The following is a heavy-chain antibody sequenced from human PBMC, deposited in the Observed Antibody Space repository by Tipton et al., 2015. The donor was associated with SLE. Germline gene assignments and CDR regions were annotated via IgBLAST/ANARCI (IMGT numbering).Heavy chain of an antibody. V-gene: IGHV3-23*03. J-gene: IGHJ4*02. CDR3: AKGLQQWHTYYFDY. CDR2: IYSGGGT. CDR1: GYTFNDYA. Sequence: SGAEVKKPGASVKVSCKASGYTFNDYAMSWVRQAPGKGLEWVSVIYSGGGTSYADSVMGRFTISRDNSKNTLYLQMNSLRGEDTAVYFCAKGLQQWHTYYFDYWGQGNLVTVSS. D-gene: IGHD6-19*01.